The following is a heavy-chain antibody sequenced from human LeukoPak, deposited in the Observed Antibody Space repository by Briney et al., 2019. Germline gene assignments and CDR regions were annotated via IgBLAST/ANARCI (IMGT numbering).Heavy chain of an antibody. V-gene: IGHV3-23*01. D-gene: IGHD5-12*01. CDR2: ISGSGGST. CDR1: GFTFSSYA. Sequence: PGGSLRLSCAASGFTFSSYAMSWVRQAPGKGLEWVSAISGSGGSTNYADSVKGRFTISRDNSKNSLYLQMNSLRAEDTALYYCAKDYSGYDGVMDVWGKGTTVTVSS. CDR3: AKDYSGYDGVMDV. J-gene: IGHJ6*03.